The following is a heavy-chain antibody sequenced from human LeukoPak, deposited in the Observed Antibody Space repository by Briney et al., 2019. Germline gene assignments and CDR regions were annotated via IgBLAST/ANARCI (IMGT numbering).Heavy chain of an antibody. Sequence: SETLSLTCTVSGAPISSYYWSWIRQPPGMGLEWIGYIYYSGSTNYNPSLKSRVTISVDTSKNQFSLKLTSVTAADTAVYYCAYHGSGSYFDYWGQGTLVTVSS. CDR1: GAPISSYY. D-gene: IGHD3-10*01. V-gene: IGHV4-59*01. CDR3: AYHGSGSYFDY. J-gene: IGHJ4*02. CDR2: IYYSGST.